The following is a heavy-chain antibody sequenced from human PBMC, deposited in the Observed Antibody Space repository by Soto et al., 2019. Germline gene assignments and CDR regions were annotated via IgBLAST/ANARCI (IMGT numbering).Heavy chain of an antibody. V-gene: IGHV3-23*01. J-gene: IGHJ4*02. Sequence: GGSLRLSCAASGFTFSSYAMSWVRQAPGKGLEWVSAISGSGGSTYYADSVKGRFTISRDNSKNTLYLQTNSLRAEDTAVYYCAKESRYGSGVPYDYWGQGTLVTVSS. CDR3: AKESRYGSGVPYDY. CDR1: GFTFSSYA. D-gene: IGHD3-10*01. CDR2: ISGSGGST.